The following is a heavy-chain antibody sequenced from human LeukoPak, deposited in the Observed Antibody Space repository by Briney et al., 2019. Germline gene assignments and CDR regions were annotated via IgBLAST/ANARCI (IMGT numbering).Heavy chain of an antibody. CDR2: ISGSGGST. D-gene: IGHD3-9*01. Sequence: GGSLRLSCAASGFTFSSYGMSWVRQAPGKGLEWVSAISGSGGSTYYADSVKGRFTISRDNSKNTLYLQMNSLRAEDTAVYYCAKAKVRDWLSSFDYWGQGTLVTVSS. CDR3: AKAKVRDWLSSFDY. V-gene: IGHV3-23*01. J-gene: IGHJ4*02. CDR1: GFTFSSYG.